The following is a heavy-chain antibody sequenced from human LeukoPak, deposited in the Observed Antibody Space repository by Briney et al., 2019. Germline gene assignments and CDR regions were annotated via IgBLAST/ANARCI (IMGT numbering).Heavy chain of an antibody. J-gene: IGHJ4*02. CDR1: GFTFDDYA. CDR3: AKDRSEDSSSYDFDY. CDR2: ISWNSGSI. V-gene: IGHV3-9*01. D-gene: IGHD6-6*01. Sequence: GRSLRLSCAASGFTFDDYAMHWVRQAPGKGLEWVSGISWNSGSIGYADSVEGRFTISRDNAKNSLYLQMNSLRAEDAALYYCAKDRSEDSSSYDFDYWGQRTLVTVSS.